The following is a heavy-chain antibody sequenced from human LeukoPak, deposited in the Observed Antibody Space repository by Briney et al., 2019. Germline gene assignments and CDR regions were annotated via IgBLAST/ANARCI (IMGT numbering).Heavy chain of an antibody. CDR2: IEASGGAT. Sequence: PGGSLTLSCAASGFTFSGYGMYWVRQAQGKGLEWVSSIEASGGATYYADSVKGRFTISRDNSKNTFYLQMNSLRAEDTALYYCAKGSGSGWYGWFAPWGQGTLVTVSS. CDR1: GFTFSGYG. CDR3: AKGSGSGWYGWFAP. D-gene: IGHD6-19*01. J-gene: IGHJ5*02. V-gene: IGHV3-23*01.